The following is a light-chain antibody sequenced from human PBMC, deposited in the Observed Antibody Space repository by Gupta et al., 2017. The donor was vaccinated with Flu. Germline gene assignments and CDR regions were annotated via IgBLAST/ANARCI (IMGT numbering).Light chain of an antibody. CDR3: QQYGGSPRIT. Sequence: EIVLTQSPGTLSLSPGERATLSCRASQTVMHNYLAWYQQKPGQAPRLLIYGASTRANGIPDRVSGSGSGTDFTLTISRLEPEDFAVYYCQQYGGSPRITFGQGTRLDIK. CDR1: QTVMHNY. V-gene: IGKV3-20*01. J-gene: IGKJ5*01. CDR2: GAS.